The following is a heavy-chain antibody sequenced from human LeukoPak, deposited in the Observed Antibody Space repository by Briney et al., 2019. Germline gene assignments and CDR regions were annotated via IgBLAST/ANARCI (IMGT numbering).Heavy chain of an antibody. CDR3: ASRGSYYPRRAIFDY. V-gene: IGHV4-39*07. D-gene: IGHD3-10*01. CDR1: GGSISSSYYY. J-gene: IGHJ4*02. CDR2: IYYSGST. Sequence: NPSETLSLTCTVSGGSISSSYYYWGWIRQPPGKGLEWIGSIYYSGSTYYNPSLKSRVTISVDTSKNQFSLKLSSVTAADTAVYYCASRGSYYPRRAIFDYWGQGTLVTVSS.